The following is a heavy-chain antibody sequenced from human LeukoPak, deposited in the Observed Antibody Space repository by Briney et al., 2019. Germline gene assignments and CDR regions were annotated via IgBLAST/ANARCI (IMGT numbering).Heavy chain of an antibody. V-gene: IGHV3-30*01. D-gene: IGHD6-6*01. Sequence: GRSLRLSCAASGFTFTWYTLHWVRQAPGKGLEWVAVVSHDGSDKYYADSVKGRFTISRDNSKNTLYLQMNSLRAEDTAVCYCARAGSIRYHYYYMDVWGKGTTVTVSS. CDR3: ARAGSIRYHYYYMDV. CDR2: VSHDGSDK. CDR1: GFTFTWYT. J-gene: IGHJ6*03.